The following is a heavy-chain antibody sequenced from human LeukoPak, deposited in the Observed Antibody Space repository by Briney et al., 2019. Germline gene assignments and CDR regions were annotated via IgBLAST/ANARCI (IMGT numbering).Heavy chain of an antibody. CDR3: ARDHSGLYKNTYYDFWSGYSPGHFDY. V-gene: IGHV3-30-3*01. Sequence: GRSLRLSCAASGFTFSSYAMHWVRQAPGKGLEWVAVISYDGSNKYYADSVKGRFTISRDNSKNTLNLQMNSLRAEDTAVYYCARDHSGLYKNTYYDFWSGYSPGHFDYWGQGTLVTVSS. CDR1: GFTFSSYA. D-gene: IGHD3-3*01. CDR2: ISYDGSNK. J-gene: IGHJ4*02.